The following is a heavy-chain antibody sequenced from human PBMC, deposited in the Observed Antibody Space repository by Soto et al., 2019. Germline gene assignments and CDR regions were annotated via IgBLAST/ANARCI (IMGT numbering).Heavy chain of an antibody. J-gene: IGHJ4*02. CDR3: ASSHSHYHANRLPTYYFDY. CDR1: GGTFSSYA. Sequence: SVKVSCKASGGTFSSYAIIWVRQAPGQGLEWMGGIIPIFGTANYAQKFQGRVTITADESTSTAYMELSSLRSEDTAVYYCASSHSHYHANRLPTYYFDYWGQGTLVTVSS. CDR2: IIPIFGTA. D-gene: IGHD1-26*01. V-gene: IGHV1-69*13.